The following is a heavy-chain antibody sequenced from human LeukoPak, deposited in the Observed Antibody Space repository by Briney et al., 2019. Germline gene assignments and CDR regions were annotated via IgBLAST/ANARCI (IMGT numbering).Heavy chain of an antibody. V-gene: IGHV2-70*01. D-gene: IGHD1-1*01. CDR2: IDWDGDK. CDR1: GFSLSTSEMC. J-gene: IGHJ3*02. CDR3: ARTRYNWKRGAFDI. Sequence: SGPALVKPTQTLTLTCTFSGFSLSTSEMCVSWIRQPPGKALEWLALIDWDGDKYYSTSLKTRLTISKDTSKNQVVLTMTNMDPVDTATYYCARTRYNWKRGAFDIWGQGTMVTVSS.